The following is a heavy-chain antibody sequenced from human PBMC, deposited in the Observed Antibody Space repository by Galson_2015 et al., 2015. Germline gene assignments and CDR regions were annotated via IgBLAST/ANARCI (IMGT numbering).Heavy chain of an antibody. CDR3: AKDTDSGTYFDY. V-gene: IGHV3-9*01. CDR1: GFTFDGYA. Sequence: SLRLSCAASGFTFDGYAMHWVRQAPGQGLEWVSGISWNSDSRDYADSVKGRFTVSRDNAKSSLYLQMNSLTPEDTALYYCAKDTDSGTYFDYWGQGTLVTVSS. D-gene: IGHD1-26*01. CDR2: ISWNSDSR. J-gene: IGHJ4*02.